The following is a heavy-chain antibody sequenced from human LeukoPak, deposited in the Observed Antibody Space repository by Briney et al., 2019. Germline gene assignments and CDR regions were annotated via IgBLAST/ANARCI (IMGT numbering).Heavy chain of an antibody. CDR2: INHRGST. CDR3: ATYSTGFDI. J-gene: IGHJ3*02. CDR1: GGSISTYY. Sequence: SETLSLTCTVSGGSISTYYWSWIRQPPGKGLEWIGEINHRGSTHYNPSLKSRVTISVDTSKKQFSLKLSSVTAADTAVYYCATYSTGFDIWGQGTVVTVSS. V-gene: IGHV4-34*01. D-gene: IGHD6-19*01.